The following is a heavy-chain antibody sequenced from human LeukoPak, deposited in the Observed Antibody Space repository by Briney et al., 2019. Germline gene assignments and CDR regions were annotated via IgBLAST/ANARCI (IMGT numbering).Heavy chain of an antibody. CDR1: GYTFTGYY. Sequence: ASVKVSCKTSGYTFTGYYMHWVRQAPGQGLEWMGWINPNSGGTNYAQKFQGRVTMTRDTSISTAYMELSRLRSDDTAVYYCGRDISPVVAATADYWGQGTLVTVSS. J-gene: IGHJ4*02. D-gene: IGHD2-15*01. CDR2: INPNSGGT. V-gene: IGHV1-2*02. CDR3: GRDISPVVAATADY.